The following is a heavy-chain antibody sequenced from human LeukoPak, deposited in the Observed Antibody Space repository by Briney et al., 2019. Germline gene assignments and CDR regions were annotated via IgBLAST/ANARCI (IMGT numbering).Heavy chain of an antibody. CDR2: ISGSGGST. V-gene: IGHV3-23*01. J-gene: IGHJ4*02. CDR1: GFTLSSYA. Sequence: GGSLRLSCAASGFTLSSYAMSWVRQAPGKGLEWVSAISGSGGSTYYADSVKGRFTISRDNSKNTLYLQMNSLRAEDTAVYYCAKRFGAAGYYFDYWGQGTLVTVSS. D-gene: IGHD3-10*01. CDR3: AKRFGAAGYYFDY.